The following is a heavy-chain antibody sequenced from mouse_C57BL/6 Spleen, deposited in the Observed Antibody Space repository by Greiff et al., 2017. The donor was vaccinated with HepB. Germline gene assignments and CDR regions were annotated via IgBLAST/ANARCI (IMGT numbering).Heavy chain of an antibody. J-gene: IGHJ3*01. CDR2: ISDGGSYT. CDR3: AREGNRGFTWFAY. V-gene: IGHV5-4*01. Sequence: EVQLVESGGGLVKPGGSLKLSCAASGFTFSSYAMSWVRQTPEKRLEWVATISDGGSYTYYPDNVKGRFTISRDNAKNNLYLQMSHLKSEDTAMYYCAREGNRGFTWFAYWGQGTLVTVSA. D-gene: IGHD2-14*01. CDR1: GFTFSSYA.